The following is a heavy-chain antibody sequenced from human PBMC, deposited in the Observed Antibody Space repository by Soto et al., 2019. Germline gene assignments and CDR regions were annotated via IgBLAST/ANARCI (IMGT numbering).Heavy chain of an antibody. Sequence: PGGSLRLSCAASGFTFSSYAMHWVRQAPGKGLEWVAVISYDGSNKYYADSVKGRFTISRDNSKNTLYLQMNSLRAEDTAVYYCAREEYSWNYGYDYWGQGTLVTVSS. CDR1: GFTFSSYA. J-gene: IGHJ4*02. V-gene: IGHV3-30-3*01. D-gene: IGHD1-7*01. CDR3: AREEYSWNYGYDY. CDR2: ISYDGSNK.